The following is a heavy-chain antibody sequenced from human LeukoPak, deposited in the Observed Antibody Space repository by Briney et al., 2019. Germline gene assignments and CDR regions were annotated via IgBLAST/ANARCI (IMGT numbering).Heavy chain of an antibody. D-gene: IGHD2-21*01. Sequence: SETLSLTCAVYGGSFSGYYWSWIRQPPGKGLEWIGEINHSGSSNYSPSLESRVTISVDTSKNQFSLKLNSVTAADTAVYCCAARAFPKAFNIWGQGTMVTVSS. CDR3: AARAFPKAFNI. CDR1: GGSFSGYY. J-gene: IGHJ3*02. CDR2: INHSGSS. V-gene: IGHV4-34*01.